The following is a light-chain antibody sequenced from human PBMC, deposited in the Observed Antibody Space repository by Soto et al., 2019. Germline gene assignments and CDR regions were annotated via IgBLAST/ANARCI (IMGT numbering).Light chain of an antibody. V-gene: IGKV3-11*01. J-gene: IGKJ5*01. CDR1: QSVSSY. Sequence: EIVLTQSPATLSLSPGERATLSCRASQSVSSYLAWYQQKPGQAPRLLIYDASNRATGIPARFSGSGSGTDFTLTINNLHPEDSATYYCQQTHAVPLTFGQGTRLENK. CDR3: QQTHAVPLT. CDR2: DAS.